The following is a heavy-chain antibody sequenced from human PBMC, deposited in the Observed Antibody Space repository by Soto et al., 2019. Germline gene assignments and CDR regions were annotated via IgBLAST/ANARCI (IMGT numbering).Heavy chain of an antibody. J-gene: IGHJ6*02. Sequence: GGSKRLSCGASGFTFIDAGVNWVRQAPGKGLEWVGRIKSKTDGGTTDYAAPVKGRFTISRDDSKNTLYLQMNSLKTEDTAVYYCARAYYYGLGRGRSMDVWGQGTTVTVSS. V-gene: IGHV3-15*07. CDR3: ARAYYYGLGRGRSMDV. CDR1: GFTFIDAG. D-gene: IGHD3-10*01. CDR2: IKSKTDGGTT.